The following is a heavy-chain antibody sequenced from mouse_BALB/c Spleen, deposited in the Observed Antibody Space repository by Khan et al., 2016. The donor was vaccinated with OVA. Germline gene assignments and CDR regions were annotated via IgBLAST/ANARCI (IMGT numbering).Heavy chain of an antibody. V-gene: IGHV1-7*01. CDR3: TRDRIDY. J-gene: IGHJ2*01. Sequence: QVQLKQSGAELAKPVASVKMSCKASGYTFTTYWLHWVKQRPGQGLEWIGYINPTSGYTDYNEKLKDKATLSADKSSSTAYMQLSSLTSEDSAVYYCTRDRIDYWGQGTTLTVSS. CDR1: GYTFTTYW. CDR2: INPTSGYT.